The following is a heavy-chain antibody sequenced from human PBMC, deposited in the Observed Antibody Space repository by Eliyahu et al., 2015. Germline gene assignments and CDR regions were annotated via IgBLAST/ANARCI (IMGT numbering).Heavy chain of an antibody. J-gene: IGHJ4*02. CDR3: ASGQRDRSRGWLNYFDY. Sequence: EVQLVESGGGLIQPGGSLRXSCXASGFTXSSYYIXWVRQAPGKGLEWVSVIFSGGGTYYSDSVKGRFIISRDNSKNTLYLQMNGLRAEDTAMYYCASGQRDRSRGWLNYFDYWGQGTLVTVSS. V-gene: IGHV3-53*01. CDR1: GFTXSSYY. CDR2: IFSGGGT. D-gene: IGHD6-19*01.